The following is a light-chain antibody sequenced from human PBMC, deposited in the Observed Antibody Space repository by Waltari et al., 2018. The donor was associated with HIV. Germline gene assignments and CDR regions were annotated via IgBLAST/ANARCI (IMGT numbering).Light chain of an antibody. CDR3: QQGNSFPIT. CDR1: QGINNY. V-gene: IGKV1-12*01. Sequence: DIRMTQSPSSVSASVGDRVTITCRASQGINNYLAWYQQKPGKAPKLLLYAASSLQSGVPSRFSGSASGTDFTLIISSLQPEDFATYYCQQGNSFPITFGQGTRLEIK. J-gene: IGKJ5*01. CDR2: AAS.